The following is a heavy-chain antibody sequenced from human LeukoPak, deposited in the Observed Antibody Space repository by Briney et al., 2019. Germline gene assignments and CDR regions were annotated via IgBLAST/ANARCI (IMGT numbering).Heavy chain of an antibody. CDR2: IIPIFGTA. CDR1: GGTFNSYA. CDR3: PRGVGYYDSSGYYYGWYFDY. V-gene: IGHV1-69*13. D-gene: IGHD3-22*01. Sequence: GASVKVSCKASGGTFNSYAISWVRQAPGQALELMGRIIPIFGTAKYAQKFQGRVRTTADESTSTAYMERSSLRSEDTAVYYGPRGVGYYDSSGYYYGWYFDYWGQGTLVTVSS. J-gene: IGHJ4*02.